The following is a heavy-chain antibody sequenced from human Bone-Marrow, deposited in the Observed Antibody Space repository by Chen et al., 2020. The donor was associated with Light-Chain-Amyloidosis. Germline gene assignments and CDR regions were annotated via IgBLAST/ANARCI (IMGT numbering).Heavy chain of an antibody. Sequence: QVQLQESGPGLVKPSQTLSLTCTVYGGSINSASYYWGWIRQHPGKGLEWIGYMYYRWSTYYNPSLGSRVTISLDTSQNQFSLRLNSVTAADTAVYYCARATVVTSAIGFFDSWGQGTLVTVSS. D-gene: IGHD2-2*02. CDR2: MYYRWST. CDR3: ARATVVTSAIGFFDS. CDR1: GGSINSASYY. J-gene: IGHJ4*02. V-gene: IGHV4-31*03.